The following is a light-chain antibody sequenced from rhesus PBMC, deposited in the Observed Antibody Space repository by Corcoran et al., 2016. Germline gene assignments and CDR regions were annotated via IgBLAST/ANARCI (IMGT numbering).Light chain of an antibody. CDR2: WAA. V-gene: IGKV4-1*01. CDR1: QSLLYSSNNKNY. CDR3: QQYYSSPLT. J-gene: IGKJ3*01. Sequence: IVMTQSPDSLAVSLGERVTINCKSSQSLLYSSNNKNYLAWYQQKPGQAPKLLIYWAATRESGFPNRFSGCGSGTDCTLTISGLQAEDVAVYYCQQYYSSPLTFGPGTKLDIK.